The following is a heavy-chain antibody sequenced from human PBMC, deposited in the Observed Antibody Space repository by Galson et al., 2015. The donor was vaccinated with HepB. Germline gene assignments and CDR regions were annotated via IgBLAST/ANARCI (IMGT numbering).Heavy chain of an antibody. CDR2: ISAYNGNT. CDR3: ARVSLWFGELYAFDI. V-gene: IGHV1-18*01. CDR1: GYTFTSYG. J-gene: IGHJ3*02. D-gene: IGHD3-10*01. Sequence: SVKVSCKASGYTFTSYGISWVRQAPGQGLEWMGWISAYNGNTNYAQKLQGRVTMTTDTSTSTAYMELRSLRSDDTAVYYCARVSLWFGELYAFDIWGQGTMVTVSS.